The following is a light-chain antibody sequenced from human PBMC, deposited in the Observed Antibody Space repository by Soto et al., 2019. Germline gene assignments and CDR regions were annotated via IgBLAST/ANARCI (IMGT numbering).Light chain of an antibody. CDR1: QDISNS. J-gene: IGKJ1*01. CDR3: QQHYSYPPWT. Sequence: DIQMTQSPSSLSASVGDRVTIICPATQDISNSVSWFQQKSGKAPKLLIYAASTLQSGVPSRFSGSGSGTDFTLTISCLQSEDFATYYCQQHYSYPPWTFGQGTKVDI. V-gene: IGKV1-16*01. CDR2: AAS.